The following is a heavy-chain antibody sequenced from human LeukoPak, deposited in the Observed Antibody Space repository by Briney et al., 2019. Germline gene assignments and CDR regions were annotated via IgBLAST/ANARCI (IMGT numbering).Heavy chain of an antibody. D-gene: IGHD3-3*01. V-gene: IGHV3-23*01. CDR1: GFTFSSYA. CDR3: ARGGDYNFWSGYSYGMDV. Sequence: GGSLRLSCAASGFTFSSYAMSWVRQAPGKGLEWVSAISGSGGSTYYADSVKGRFTISSDKSRSTLYLQMNSLRAEDTGVYYCARGGDYNFWSGYSYGMDVWGQGTTVSVSS. CDR2: ISGSGGST. J-gene: IGHJ6*02.